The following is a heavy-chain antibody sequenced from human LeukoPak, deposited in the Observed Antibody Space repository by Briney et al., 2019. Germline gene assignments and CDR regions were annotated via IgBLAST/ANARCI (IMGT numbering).Heavy chain of an antibody. CDR2: ISAHNGNT. CDR3: ARWVVGGTIDY. CDR1: GYTFTSYG. Sequence: ASVKVSCKASGYTFTSYGISWVRQAPGQGLEWVGWISAHNGNTYYVQKLQGRVTMTTATSTSTAYMELRSLKSDDTAVYYCARWVVGGTIDYWGQGTLVTVSS. J-gene: IGHJ4*02. D-gene: IGHD1-26*01. V-gene: IGHV1-18*01.